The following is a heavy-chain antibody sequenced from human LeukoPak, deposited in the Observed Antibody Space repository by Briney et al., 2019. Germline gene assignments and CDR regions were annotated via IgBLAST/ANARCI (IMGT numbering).Heavy chain of an antibody. CDR1: GGSITGSSYY. Sequence: SETLSLTCSVSGGSITGSSYYWGWIRQPPGKGLEWIGSMYYSGSTYYNPSLKSRVTISVGTSKNQLSLKLSSVTAADTAVYYCARHYYDSTGYYYFDYWGQGTLVTVSS. D-gene: IGHD3-22*01. J-gene: IGHJ4*02. CDR3: ARHYYDSTGYYYFDY. V-gene: IGHV4-39*01. CDR2: MYYSGST.